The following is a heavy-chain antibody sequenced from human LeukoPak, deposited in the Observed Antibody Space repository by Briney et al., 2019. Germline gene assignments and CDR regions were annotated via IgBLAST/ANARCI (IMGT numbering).Heavy chain of an antibody. V-gene: IGHV1-18*01. D-gene: IGHD2-2*01. CDR2: ISAYNGNT. J-gene: IGHJ6*02. CDR3: ASRVVVVPAALYYYYGMDV. CDR1: GYTFTSYG. Sequence: ASVKVSCKASGYTFTSYGISWVRQAPGQGLEWMGWISAYNGNTNYAQKLQGRVTVTTDTSTSTAYMELRSLRSDDTAVYYCASRVVVVPAALYYYYGMDVWGQGTTVTVSS.